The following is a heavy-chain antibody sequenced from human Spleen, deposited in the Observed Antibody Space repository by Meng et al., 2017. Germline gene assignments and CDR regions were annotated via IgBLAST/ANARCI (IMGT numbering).Heavy chain of an antibody. Sequence: QMPLKEAGPTLGKPTQTLTLTCTFSGFSLSTSGLGVGWIRQHSGKALEWLALIYWDDDKRYSPSLVSRLTVTKDTSKNQVVLTMTNIDPADTATYYCAHSQYSSSWTRFDYWGQGTLVTVSS. V-gene: IGHV2-5*02. D-gene: IGHD6-13*01. CDR3: AHSQYSSSWTRFDY. CDR1: GFSLSTSGLG. CDR2: IYWDDDK. J-gene: IGHJ4*02.